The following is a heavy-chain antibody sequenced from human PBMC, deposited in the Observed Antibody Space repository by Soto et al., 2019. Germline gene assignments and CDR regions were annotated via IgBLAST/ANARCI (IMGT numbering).Heavy chain of an antibody. CDR2: INSDGSST. CDR3: ARGGYQLLFAFDI. V-gene: IGHV3-74*01. J-gene: IGHJ3*02. CDR1: GFTFSSYW. D-gene: IGHD2-2*01. Sequence: EVQLVESGGGLVQPGGSLRLSCAASGFTFSSYWMHWVRQAPGKGLVWVSRINSDGSSTSYADSVKGRFTISRDNEKNALYLQMNSLRAEYKAVYYCARGGYQLLFAFDIWGQGTMVTVSS.